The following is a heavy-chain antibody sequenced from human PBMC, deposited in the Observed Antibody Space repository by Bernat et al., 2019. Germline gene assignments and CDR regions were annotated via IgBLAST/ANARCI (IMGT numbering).Heavy chain of an antibody. D-gene: IGHD4-11*01. J-gene: IGHJ4*02. CDR2: IKSKVDGETA. CDR3: RWDDYPPDY. V-gene: IGHV3-15*01. CDR1: GFTFRNAW. Sequence: EVQLVESGGGLVKPGGSLRVSCAGSGFTFRNAWMSWVRQAPGKDLEWVGRIKSKVDGETADYAAPVKGRFTISRDDSKNTLFLQMNSLKTEDTAVYFGRWDDYPPDYWGQGTLVTVSS.